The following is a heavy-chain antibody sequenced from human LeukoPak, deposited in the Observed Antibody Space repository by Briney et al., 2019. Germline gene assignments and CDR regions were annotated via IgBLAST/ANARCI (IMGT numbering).Heavy chain of an antibody. D-gene: IGHD3-10*01. J-gene: IGHJ4*02. CDR2: IYHSGST. CDR1: GYSISSGYY. Sequence: SETLSLTCTVSGYSISSGYYWGWIRQPPGKGLEWIGSIYHSGSTYYNPSLKSRVTISVDTSKNQFSLKLSSVTAADTAVYYCARHVPLYGSGTPYFDHWGQGTLVTVSS. CDR3: ARHVPLYGSGTPYFDH. V-gene: IGHV4-38-2*02.